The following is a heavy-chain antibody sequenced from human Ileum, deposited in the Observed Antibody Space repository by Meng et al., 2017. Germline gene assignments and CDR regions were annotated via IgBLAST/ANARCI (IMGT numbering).Heavy chain of an antibody. D-gene: IGHD4-17*01. J-gene: IGHJ4*02. CDR3: AGRRPYGDYPISNY. V-gene: IGHV1-8*01. Sequence: QVQLGQSGAEVKKPGASVKVSCKASGYTFSSYDINWVRQATGQGLEWMGWMNPNSGNTNYAQKFHGRVTMTRNTSISTAYLELSSLISEDTAIYYCAGRRPYGDYPISNYWGQGTLVTVSS. CDR2: MNPNSGNT. CDR1: GYTFSSYD.